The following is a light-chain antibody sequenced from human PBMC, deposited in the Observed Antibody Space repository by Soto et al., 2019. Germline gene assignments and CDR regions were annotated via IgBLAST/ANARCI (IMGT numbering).Light chain of an antibody. CDR3: HQDAASPRT. CDR1: QSVSNNY. J-gene: IGKJ1*01. Sequence: EVVLTQSPGTLSLSPRERATLSCRASQSVSNNYLAWYQHKPGQAPRLLIYGASNRAPGIPDRFSGSGSGPDFTLTSSRRELADFGVYYCHQDAASPRTFGQGTLVEVK. CDR2: GAS. V-gene: IGKV3-20*01.